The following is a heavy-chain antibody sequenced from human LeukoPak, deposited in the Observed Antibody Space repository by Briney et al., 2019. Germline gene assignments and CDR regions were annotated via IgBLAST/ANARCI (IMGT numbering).Heavy chain of an antibody. V-gene: IGHV1-69*13. J-gene: IGHJ4*02. CDR1: GGTFSSYA. Sequence: ASVKVSCKGSGGTFSSYAISWVRQAPGQGLEWMGGIIPIFGTANYAQKFQGRVTITADESTSTAYMELSSLRSEDTAVYYCARAPNWGSQVGFDYWGQGTLVTVSS. D-gene: IGHD7-27*01. CDR2: IIPIFGTA. CDR3: ARAPNWGSQVGFDY.